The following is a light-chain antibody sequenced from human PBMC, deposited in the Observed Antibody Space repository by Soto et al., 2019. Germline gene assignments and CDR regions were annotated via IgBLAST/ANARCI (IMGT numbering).Light chain of an antibody. CDR3: QQYNDWPIT. CDR1: QSVSSSY. CDR2: GAS. J-gene: IGKJ5*01. V-gene: IGKV3-20*01. Sequence: ETVLTQSPGPLALSPGERATLSCRASQSVSSSYLAWYQQRPGQAPRLLIYGASSRATGIPDRFSGSGSGTEFTLTITSLQSEDFAVYYCQQYNDWPITFGQGTRLEIK.